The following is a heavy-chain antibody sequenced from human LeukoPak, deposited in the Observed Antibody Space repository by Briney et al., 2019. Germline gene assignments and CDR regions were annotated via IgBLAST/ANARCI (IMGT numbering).Heavy chain of an antibody. CDR3: ARRFGSGWTEVDDY. V-gene: IGHV1-2*02. CDR2: INPNSGGT. D-gene: IGHD6-19*01. CDR1: GYTFTGYY. J-gene: IGHJ4*02. Sequence: GASVKVSCKASGYTFTGYYMHWVRQAPGQGLEWMGWINPNSGGTNYAQKFQGRVTMTRDTSISTAYMELSRLRSDDTAVYYCARRFGSGWTEVDDYWGQGTLVTVSS.